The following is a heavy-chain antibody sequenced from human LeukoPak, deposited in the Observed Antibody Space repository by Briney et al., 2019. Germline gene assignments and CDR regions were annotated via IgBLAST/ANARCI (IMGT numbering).Heavy chain of an antibody. CDR3: ARVALGSYNWFDP. V-gene: IGHV3-48*01. CDR2: ISSSSSTI. CDR1: GFSFSTYS. J-gene: IGHJ5*02. D-gene: IGHD3-10*01. Sequence: GGSLRLSCAASGFSFSTYSMNWVRQAPGKGLEWVSYISSSSSTIYYADSVKGRFTISRDNAKNSLYLQMNSLRAEDTAVYYCARVALGSYNWFDPWGQGTLVTVSS.